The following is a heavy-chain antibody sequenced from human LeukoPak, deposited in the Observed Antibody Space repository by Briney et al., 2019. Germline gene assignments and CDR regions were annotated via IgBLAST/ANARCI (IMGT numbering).Heavy chain of an antibody. V-gene: IGHV3-30-3*02. CDR1: GFTFSSYA. J-gene: IGHJ4*02. CDR3: AKTGWNRQIDY. Sequence: PGGSLRLSCAASGFTFSSYAMHWVRQAPGKGLEWVAVISYDGSNKYYADSVKGRFTISRDNSKNTLYLQMNSLRAEDTAVYYCAKTGWNRQIDYWGQGTLVTVSS. CDR2: ISYDGSNK. D-gene: IGHD1-1*01.